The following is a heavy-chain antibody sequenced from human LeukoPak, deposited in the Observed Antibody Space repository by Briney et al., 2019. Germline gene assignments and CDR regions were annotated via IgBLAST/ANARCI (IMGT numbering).Heavy chain of an antibody. CDR2: IYYSGST. V-gene: IGHV4-59*12. CDR3: ARLARGKRYYGSGSWYFDY. CDR1: GGSISSYY. J-gene: IGHJ4*02. Sequence: SETLSLTCTVSGGSISSYYWSWIRQPPGKGLEWIGYIYYSGSTNYNPSLKSRVTISVDTSKNQFSLKLSSVTAADTAVYYCARLARGKRYYGSGSWYFDYWGQGTLVTVSS. D-gene: IGHD3-10*01.